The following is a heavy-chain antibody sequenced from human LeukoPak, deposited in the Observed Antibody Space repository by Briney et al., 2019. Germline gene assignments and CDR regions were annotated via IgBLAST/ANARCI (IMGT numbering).Heavy chain of an antibody. Sequence: GGSLRLSCAASGFTFSGYAMSWVRQAPGKGLEWVSGISGSGGSTDYADSVKGRFTISRDNSKNTLYLQMNSLRAEDTAVYYCAKDGLNSYGYRGFDYWGQGTLVTVSP. CDR1: GFTFSGYA. D-gene: IGHD5-18*01. V-gene: IGHV3-23*01. CDR3: AKDGLNSYGYRGFDY. CDR2: ISGSGGST. J-gene: IGHJ4*02.